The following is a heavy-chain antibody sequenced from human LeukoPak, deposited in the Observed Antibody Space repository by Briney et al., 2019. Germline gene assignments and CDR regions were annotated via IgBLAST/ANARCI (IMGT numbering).Heavy chain of an antibody. Sequence: GESLKISCKGSGYDFATSWIGWVRQLPGKGPEWMGIIYPDDSDTRYSPSFQGQVTISADKSISTAYLQWSSLKASDTAMYYCARRWYSSSSEVAFDIWGQGTMVTVSS. CDR3: ARRWYSSSSEVAFDI. V-gene: IGHV5-51*01. CDR1: GYDFATSW. CDR2: IYPDDSDT. J-gene: IGHJ3*02. D-gene: IGHD6-6*01.